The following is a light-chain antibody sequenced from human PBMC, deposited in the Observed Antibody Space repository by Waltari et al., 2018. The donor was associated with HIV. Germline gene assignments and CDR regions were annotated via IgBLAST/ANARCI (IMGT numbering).Light chain of an antibody. V-gene: IGLV7-46*01. J-gene: IGLJ2*01. CDR3: LLFFGGVRL. CDR1: GGVVASPNY. CDR2: DAT. Sequence: QTAVTQEPPLSVSPGGPTSLTCGSRGGVVASPNYAYWFQQQPGPAPPTLISDATKRHSCRPGRFSGFLLWDKAVLTLSGALSEDEAHYYCLLFFGGVRLFGGGTMVTV.